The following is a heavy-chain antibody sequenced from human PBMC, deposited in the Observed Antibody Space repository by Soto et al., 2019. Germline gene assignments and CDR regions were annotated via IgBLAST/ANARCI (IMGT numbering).Heavy chain of an antibody. J-gene: IGHJ6*02. CDR1: GFTFSSYG. CDR2: ISYDGSNK. D-gene: IGHD2-2*01. CDR3: TKLIGYCTSTTCPPYYWSKDV. V-gene: IGHV3-30*18. Sequence: QVQLVESGGGVVQPGRYLRLYCAASGFTFSSYGMPWVRQAPGKGLEWVAVISYDGSNKYYADSVKGRFTISRDNSKNTLYLQMNSLRAEDTAVYYCTKLIGYCTSTTCPPYYWSKDVWGQGTTVTVSS.